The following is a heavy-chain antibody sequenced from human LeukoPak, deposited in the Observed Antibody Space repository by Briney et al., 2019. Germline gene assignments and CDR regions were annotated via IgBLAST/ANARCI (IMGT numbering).Heavy chain of an antibody. CDR2: FDPEDGET. V-gene: IGHV1-24*01. CDR3: ATVPQGCSGGSCYRAGHYFDY. Sequence: ASVKVSCKVSGYTLTELSMHWVRQAPGKGLEWMGGFDPEDGETIYAQKFQGRVTMTEDTSTDTAYMELSSLRSEDTAVYYCATVPQGCSGGSCYRAGHYFDYWGQGTLVTVSS. D-gene: IGHD2-15*01. J-gene: IGHJ4*02. CDR1: GYTLTELS.